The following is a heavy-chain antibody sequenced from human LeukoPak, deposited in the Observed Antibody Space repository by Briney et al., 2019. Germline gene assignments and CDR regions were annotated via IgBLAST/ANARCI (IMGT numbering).Heavy chain of an antibody. J-gene: IGHJ4*02. CDR3: ARSIGTTMIVDY. V-gene: IGHV1-8*01. CDR2: MNPNSGNT. CDR1: GYTFTSYD. Sequence: ASVKVSCKASGYTFTSYDINWLRQATGQGLEGMGWMNPNSGNTGYAQKSQGRVTMTRNTSISTAYMELRSLRSEDTAVYCCARSIGTTMIVDYWGQGTLVTVSS. D-gene: IGHD3-22*01.